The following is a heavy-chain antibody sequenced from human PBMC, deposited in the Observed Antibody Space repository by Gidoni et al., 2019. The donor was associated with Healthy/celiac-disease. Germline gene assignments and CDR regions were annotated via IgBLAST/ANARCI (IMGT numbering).Heavy chain of an antibody. V-gene: IGHV3-30-3*01. CDR3: ARVNWVAVAGPRPGGAFDI. CDR2: RSYDGSNK. D-gene: IGHD6-19*01. Sequence: QVQLVESGGGVVQPGRSLRRSCADSGFTFSSSAMHWVRQAPGKGLAWVAVRSYDGSNKYYADSVKGRFTISRDNSKNTLYLQMNSLRAEDTAVYYCARVNWVAVAGPRPGGAFDIWGQGTMVTVSS. J-gene: IGHJ3*02. CDR1: GFTFSSSA.